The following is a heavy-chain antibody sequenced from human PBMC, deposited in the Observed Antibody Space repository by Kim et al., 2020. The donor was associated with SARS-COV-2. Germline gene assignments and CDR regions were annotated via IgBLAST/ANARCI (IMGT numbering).Heavy chain of an antibody. CDR3: ARTDSEGMAPHNFDP. CDR1: GFTFSSYE. D-gene: IGHD2-8*01. J-gene: IGHJ5*02. V-gene: IGHV3-48*03. Sequence: GGSLRLSCAASGFTFSSYEMNWVRQAPGKGLEWVSYISSSGSTIYYADSVKGRFTISRDNAKNSLYLQMNSLRAEDTAVYYCARTDSEGMAPHNFDPWGQGTLVTVSS. CDR2: ISSSGSTI.